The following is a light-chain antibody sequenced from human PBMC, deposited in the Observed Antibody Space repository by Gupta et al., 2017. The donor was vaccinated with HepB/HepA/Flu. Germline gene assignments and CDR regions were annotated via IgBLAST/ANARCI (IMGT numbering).Light chain of an antibody. CDR3: CSYAGSFTYV. J-gene: IGLJ1*01. CDR2: DVS. Sequence: QSALTKPRSVSGSPGQSVTISCTGTSSDVGTYDYVSWYQLHPGKAPKLMIYDVSKRPSGVPDRFSGSKSGNTASLTISGLQAEDEADYYCCSYAGSFTYVFGTGTEVTVL. V-gene: IGLV2-11*01. CDR1: SSDVGTYDY.